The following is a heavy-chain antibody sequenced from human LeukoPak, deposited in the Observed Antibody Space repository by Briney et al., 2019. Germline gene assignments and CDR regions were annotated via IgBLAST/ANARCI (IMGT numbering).Heavy chain of an antibody. J-gene: IGHJ5*02. Sequence: PSETLSLTCTVSSGSISSYYWSWIRQPPGKGLEWIGYIYYSGSTNYNPSLKSRVTISVDTSKNQFSLKLSPVTAADTAVYYCARGPVGATISGWFDPWGQGTLVTVSS. CDR3: ARGPVGATISGWFDP. CDR1: SGSISSYY. CDR2: IYYSGST. V-gene: IGHV4-59*01. D-gene: IGHD1-26*01.